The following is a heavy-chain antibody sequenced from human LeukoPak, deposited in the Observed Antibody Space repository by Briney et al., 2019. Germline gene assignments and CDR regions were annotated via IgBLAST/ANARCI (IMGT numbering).Heavy chain of an antibody. Sequence: GESLKISCKGSGYSFTSYWIGWVRQMPGKGLEWMGIIYPGDSDTRYSPSFQGQVTISADKSISTAYLQWSSLKASDSAMFYCARVAKTGYSSSSDYFDYWGQGTLVTVSS. D-gene: IGHD6-6*01. CDR2: IYPGDSDT. CDR3: ARVAKTGYSSSSDYFDY. J-gene: IGHJ4*02. V-gene: IGHV5-51*01. CDR1: GYSFTSYW.